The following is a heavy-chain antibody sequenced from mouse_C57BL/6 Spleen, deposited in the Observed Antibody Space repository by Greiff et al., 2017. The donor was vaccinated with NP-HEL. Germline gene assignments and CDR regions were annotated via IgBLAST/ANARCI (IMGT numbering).Heavy chain of an antibody. CDR3: ARERGNYYGYNGGDAMDY. J-gene: IGHJ4*01. V-gene: IGHV1-72*01. Sequence: VQLQQPGAELVKPGASVKLSCKASGYTFTSYWMHWVKQRPGRGLEWIGRIDPNSGGTKYNEKFKSKATLTVDKPSSTAYMQLRSLTSEDSAVYYCARERGNYYGYNGGDAMDYWGQGTSVTVSS. D-gene: IGHD2-2*01. CDR1: GYTFTSYW. CDR2: IDPNSGGT.